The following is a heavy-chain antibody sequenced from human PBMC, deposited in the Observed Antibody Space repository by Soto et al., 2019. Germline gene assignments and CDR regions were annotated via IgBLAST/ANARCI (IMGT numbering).Heavy chain of an antibody. J-gene: IGHJ4*02. V-gene: IGHV3-23*01. CDR3: AKGHRIAVAGTVD. CDR2: ISGSGGST. D-gene: IGHD6-19*01. CDR1: GFTFSSYA. Sequence: GGSLRLSCAASGFTFSSYALTWVRQAPGKGLEWVSTISGSGGSTYYADSVKGRFTISRDNSKNTLYLLMNSLRAEDTAVHYCAKGHRIAVAGTVDWGQGALVTVSS.